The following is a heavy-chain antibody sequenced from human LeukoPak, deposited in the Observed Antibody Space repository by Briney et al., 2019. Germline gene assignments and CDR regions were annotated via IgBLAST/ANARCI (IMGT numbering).Heavy chain of an antibody. J-gene: IGHJ6*03. V-gene: IGHV1-2*02. CDR2: INPNSGVT. CDR3: ARGQLIRGYYYMDV. CDR1: GYTRTGYY. D-gene: IGHD1-1*01. Sequence: ASVKVSCKASGYTRTGYYMHWVRQAPGQGLEWMGWINPNSGVTNSAQKFQGRVTMTRDMSFSTAYMELTRLRSDDTAVYYCARGQLIRGYYYMDVWGKGTTVTVSS.